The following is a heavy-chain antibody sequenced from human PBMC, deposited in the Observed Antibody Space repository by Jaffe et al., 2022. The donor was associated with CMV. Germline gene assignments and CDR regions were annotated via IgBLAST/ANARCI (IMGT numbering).Heavy chain of an antibody. D-gene: IGHD2-15*01. CDR1: GFTFSSYW. V-gene: IGHV3-74*01. J-gene: IGHJ3*02. Sequence: EVQLVESGGGLVQPGGSLRLSCAASGFTFSSYWMHWVRQAPGKGLVWVSRINSDGSSTSYADSVKGRFTISRDNAKNTLYLQMNSLRAEDTAVYYCARTPYLFRAFDIWGQGTMVTVSS. CDR3: ARTPYLFRAFDI. CDR2: INSDGSST.